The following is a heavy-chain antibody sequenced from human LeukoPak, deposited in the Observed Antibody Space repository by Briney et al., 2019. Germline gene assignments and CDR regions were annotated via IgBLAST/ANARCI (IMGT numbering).Heavy chain of an antibody. CDR1: GYSFTSYW. J-gene: IGHJ4*02. CDR3: VRAPLGYCSSTSCYGSIAADY. CDR2: IYPGDSDT. V-gene: IGHV5-51*01. Sequence: GESLKISCKGSGYSFTSYWIGWVRQMPGKGLEWMGIIYPGDSDTRYSPSFQGQVTISADKSISTAYLQWSSLKASDTAMYYCVRAPLGYCSSTSCYGSIAADYWGQGTLVTVSS. D-gene: IGHD2-2*01.